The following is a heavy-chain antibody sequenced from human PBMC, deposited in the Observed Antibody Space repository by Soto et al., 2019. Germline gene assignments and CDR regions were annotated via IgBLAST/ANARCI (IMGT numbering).Heavy chain of an antibody. D-gene: IGHD6-6*01. CDR2: IWYDGSNK. V-gene: IGHV3-33*01. J-gene: IGHJ6*02. CDR3: ARDQVAARPRYYYYGMDV. CDR1: GFTFSSYG. Sequence: GSLRLSCAASGFTFSSYGMHWVRQAPGKGLEWVAVIWYDGSNKYYADSVKGRFTISRDNSKNTLYLQMNSLRAEDTAVYYCARDQVAARPRYYYYGMDVWGQGTTVTVSS.